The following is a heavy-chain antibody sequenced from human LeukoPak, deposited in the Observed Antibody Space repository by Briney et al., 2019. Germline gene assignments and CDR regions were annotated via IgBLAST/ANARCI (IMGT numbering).Heavy chain of an antibody. J-gene: IGHJ4*02. V-gene: IGHV3-30*04. Sequence: GGSLRLSCAASGFTFSSYAMHWVRQAPGRGLEWVAVISHDGSNKYYADSVKGRFTISRDNSKNTLYLQMNSLRAEDTAVYYCARETFVDYWGQGTLVTVSS. CDR1: GFTFSSYA. CDR3: ARETFVDY. CDR2: ISHDGSNK.